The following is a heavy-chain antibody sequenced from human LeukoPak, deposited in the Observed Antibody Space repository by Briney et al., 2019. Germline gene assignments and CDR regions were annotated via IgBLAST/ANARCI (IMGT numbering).Heavy chain of an antibody. CDR3: ARGSLSANFDY. CDR1: GFTFSTYE. J-gene: IGHJ4*02. Sequence: GGSLRLSCAASGFTFSTYEMNWVRQAPGKGLEWVSCISSGGGTIYYADSVKGRFTISRDNAKNPLYLQMNSLRAEDTAVYFCARGSLSANFDYWGQGTLVTVSS. CDR2: ISSGGGTI. V-gene: IGHV3-48*03.